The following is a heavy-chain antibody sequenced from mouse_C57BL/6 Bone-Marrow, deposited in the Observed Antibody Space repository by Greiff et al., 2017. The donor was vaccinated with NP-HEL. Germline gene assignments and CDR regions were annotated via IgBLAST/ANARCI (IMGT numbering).Heavy chain of an antibody. CDR3: AAGWLLAWFAY. Sequence: QVQLQQSGAELARPGASVKLSCKASGYTFTSYGISWVKQRTGQGLEWIGEIYPRSGNNYYNEKFKGKATLTADKSSSTAYMELRSLTSEDSAVYFCAAGWLLAWFAYWGQGTLVTVSA. J-gene: IGHJ3*01. CDR2: IYPRSGNN. CDR1: GYTFTSYG. V-gene: IGHV1-81*01. D-gene: IGHD2-3*01.